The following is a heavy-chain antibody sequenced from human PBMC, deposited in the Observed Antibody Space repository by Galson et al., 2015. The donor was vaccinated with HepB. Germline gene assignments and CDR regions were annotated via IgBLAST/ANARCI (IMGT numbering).Heavy chain of an antibody. V-gene: IGHV3-64D*06. CDR3: VKADWELLAGHARDWLSAYFDY. Sequence: SLRLSCAASGFTFSTYIMHWVRQAPGKGLEYVSAITSNGGNTYYADSVKGRFTISRDNSKDTLYLQMTSLRAEDTAVYYCVKADWELLAGHARDWLSAYFDYWGQGTLVTVSS. D-gene: IGHD1-26*01. J-gene: IGHJ4*02. CDR1: GFTFSTYI. CDR2: ITSNGGNT.